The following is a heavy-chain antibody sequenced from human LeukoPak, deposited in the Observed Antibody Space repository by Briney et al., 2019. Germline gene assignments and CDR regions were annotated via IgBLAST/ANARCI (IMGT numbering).Heavy chain of an antibody. CDR3: ARDWGYGSGSYDY. J-gene: IGHJ4*02. D-gene: IGHD3-10*01. Sequence: GGSLRLSCAASGFTFSTYAMSWVRQAPGKGLEWVSAISGSGGSTYYADSVKGRFTISRDNSKNTLYLQMNSLRADDTAVYYCARDWGYGSGSYDYWGQGTLVTVSS. CDR2: ISGSGGST. CDR1: GFTFSTYA. V-gene: IGHV3-23*01.